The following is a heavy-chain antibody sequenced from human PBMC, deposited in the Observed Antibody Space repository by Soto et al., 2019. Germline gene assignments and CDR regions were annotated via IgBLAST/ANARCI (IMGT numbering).Heavy chain of an antibody. Sequence: GVSLRLSCSASGFTFSSYAMHWVRQAPGKGLEYVSASSSNGGSTYYADSVKGRFTISRDNSKNTLYLQMSSLRAEDTAVYYCVKDVYYDSSGYLGYWGQGTLVSVSS. J-gene: IGHJ4*02. V-gene: IGHV3-64D*08. CDR1: GFTFSSYA. CDR3: VKDVYYDSSGYLGY. D-gene: IGHD3-22*01. CDR2: SSSNGGST.